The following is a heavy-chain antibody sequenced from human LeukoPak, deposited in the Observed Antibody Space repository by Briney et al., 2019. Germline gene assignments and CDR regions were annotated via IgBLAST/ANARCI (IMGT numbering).Heavy chain of an antibody. J-gene: IGHJ3*02. D-gene: IGHD3-22*01. CDR1: GYSISSGYY. Sequence: SETLSLTCTVSGYSISSGYYWGWIRQPPGQGLEWIGSIYHSGSTYYNPSLKSRVTISVDTSKNQFSLKLSSVTAADTAVYYCARVQYYDSSGYAFDIWGQGTMVTVSS. CDR2: IYHSGST. V-gene: IGHV4-38-2*02. CDR3: ARVQYYDSSGYAFDI.